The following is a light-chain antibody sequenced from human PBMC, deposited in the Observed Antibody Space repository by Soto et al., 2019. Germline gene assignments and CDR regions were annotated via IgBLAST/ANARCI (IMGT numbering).Light chain of an antibody. J-gene: IGLJ3*02. V-gene: IGLV2-23*01. CDR1: SSDVGSYNA. Sequence: QSALTQPASVSGSPGQSITISCTGSSSDVGSYNAVSWYQQHPGKAPKLMIYEGNKRPSGVSNRFSGSKSGNTASLTISGLQAEDEAAYYCCSYAGSGAWVFGGGTKLT. CDR3: CSYAGSGAWV. CDR2: EGN.